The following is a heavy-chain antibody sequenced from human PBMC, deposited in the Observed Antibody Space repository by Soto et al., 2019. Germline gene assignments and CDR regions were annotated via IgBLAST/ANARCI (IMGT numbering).Heavy chain of an antibody. D-gene: IGHD2-21*02. CDR3: IQSRCGGDCLQSYASYYYYGMDV. V-gene: IGHV2-5*02. CDR1: AFSLSTGGVG. J-gene: IGHJ6*02. CDR2: IYWDDDK. Sequence: QITLKESGPTLVKPTQTLTLTCTFSAFSLSTGGVGVGWIRQPPGKALEWLALIYWDDDKRYSPSLRSRLTITKDTSKNQVVLTMNNMDTVATATYYCIQSRCGGDCLQSYASYYYYGMDVWGQGATVTVSS.